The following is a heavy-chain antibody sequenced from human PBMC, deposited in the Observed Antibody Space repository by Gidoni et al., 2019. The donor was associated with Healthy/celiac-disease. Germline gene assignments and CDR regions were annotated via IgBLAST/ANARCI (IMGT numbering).Heavy chain of an antibody. J-gene: IGHJ4*02. CDR3: ASWQVEMATIED. V-gene: IGHV4-38-2*01. D-gene: IGHD5-12*01. CDR2: IYHSGST. CDR1: GYSISSGYY. Sequence: TCPVSGYSISSGYYWGWIRQPPGKGLEWIGSIYHSGSTYYNPSLKRRVTISVDTSKNHFSLKLSSVTAADTAVYYCASWQVEMATIEDWGQGTLVTVSS.